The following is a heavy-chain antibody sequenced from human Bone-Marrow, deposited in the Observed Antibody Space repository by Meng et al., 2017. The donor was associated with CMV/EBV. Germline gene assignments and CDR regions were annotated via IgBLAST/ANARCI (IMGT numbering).Heavy chain of an antibody. Sequence: GSLRLSCAVYGGSFSGYYWSWIRQPPGKGLEWIGEINHSGSTNYNPSLKSRLTISVDTSKNQFSLKLSSVTAADTAVYYCARGQTVGGDFWSGKDFDYWGQGTRVTVSS. D-gene: IGHD3-3*01. J-gene: IGHJ4*02. CDR1: GGSFSGYY. V-gene: IGHV4-34*01. CDR2: INHSGST. CDR3: ARGQTVGGDFWSGKDFDY.